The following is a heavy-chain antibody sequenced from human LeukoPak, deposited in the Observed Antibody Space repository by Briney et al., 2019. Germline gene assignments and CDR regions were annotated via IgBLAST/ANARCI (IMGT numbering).Heavy chain of an antibody. Sequence: GGSLRLSCAASGFPFSGYAMHWVRQAPGKGLEWVSVISHDGSNEDYADSVKGRFTISRDNPKNTLYLQVTSLRVEDTAVYYCARGPVGQCSTTHCYFFDMWGQGALVTVSS. D-gene: IGHD2-2*01. CDR2: ISHDGSNE. CDR3: ARGPVGQCSTTHCYFFDM. CDR1: GFPFSGYA. V-gene: IGHV3-30*04. J-gene: IGHJ4*02.